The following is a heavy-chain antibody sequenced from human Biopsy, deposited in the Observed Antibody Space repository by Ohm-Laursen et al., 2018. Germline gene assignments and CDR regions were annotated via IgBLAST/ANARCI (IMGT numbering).Heavy chain of an antibody. V-gene: IGHV3-9*01. CDR2: ISWSNDNI. D-gene: IGHD4-17*01. CDR1: GFNFNHYA. J-gene: IGHJ4*02. Sequence: SLRPSCAASGFNFNHYAMQWVRQVPGKGLEWVSSISWSNDNIHYADSVKGRFTISRDNAKNSLYLQMNSLRADDTAVYYCALAAAQTVTHFDYWGQGTLVTVSS. CDR3: ALAAAQTVTHFDY.